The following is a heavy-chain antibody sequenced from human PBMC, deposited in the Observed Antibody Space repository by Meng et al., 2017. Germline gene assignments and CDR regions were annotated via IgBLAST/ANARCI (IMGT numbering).Heavy chain of an antibody. CDR2: IYYSGST. V-gene: IGHV4-59*01. CDR1: GGSTSSYY. Sequence: QVPPQESGPGRVKPSVTLSLTCPVSGGSTSSYYWSWIRQPPGKGLEWIGYIYYSGSTNYNPSLKSRVTISVDTSKNQFSLKLSSVTAADTAVYYCARARQKGVGAIDYWGQGTLVTVSS. D-gene: IGHD1-26*01. CDR3: ARARQKGVGAIDY. J-gene: IGHJ4*02.